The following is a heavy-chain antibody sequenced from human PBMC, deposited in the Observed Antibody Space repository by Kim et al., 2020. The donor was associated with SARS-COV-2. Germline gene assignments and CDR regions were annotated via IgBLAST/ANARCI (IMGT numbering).Heavy chain of an antibody. D-gene: IGHD6-13*01. Sequence: NYNPSLKSRVTISVDTSKNQFSLKLSSVTAADTAVYYCARGGSSWYYFDYWGQGTLVTVSS. J-gene: IGHJ4*02. CDR3: ARGGSSWYYFDY. V-gene: IGHV4-34*01.